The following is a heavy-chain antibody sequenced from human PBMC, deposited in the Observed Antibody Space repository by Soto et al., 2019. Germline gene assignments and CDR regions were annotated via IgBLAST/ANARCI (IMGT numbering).Heavy chain of an antibody. D-gene: IGHD3-3*01. J-gene: IGHJ6*02. Sequence: ASVKVSCKTSGYTFTGYYMHWVRQAPGQGLEWMGWINPNSGGTNYAQKFRGWVTMTRDTSISTAYMELSRLKSDDTAVYYCARDQGITTFGVYSMYYYGMDVWGQGTTVTVS. CDR2: INPNSGGT. CDR3: ARDQGITTFGVYSMYYYGMDV. V-gene: IGHV1-2*04. CDR1: GYTFTGYY.